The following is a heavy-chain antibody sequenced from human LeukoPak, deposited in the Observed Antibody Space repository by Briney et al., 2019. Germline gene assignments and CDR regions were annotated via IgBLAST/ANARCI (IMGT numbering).Heavy chain of an antibody. J-gene: IGHJ4*02. V-gene: IGHV4-34*01. Sequence: SETLSLTCAVYGGSFSGYYWSWIRQPPGKGLEWIGEINHSGSTNYNPSLKSRVTISVDTSKNQFSLKLSSVTAADTAVYYCARGLVRGYSHGAKYYFDYWGQGTLVTVST. CDR3: ARGLVRGYSHGAKYYFDY. CDR2: INHSGST. D-gene: IGHD5-18*01. CDR1: GGSFSGYY.